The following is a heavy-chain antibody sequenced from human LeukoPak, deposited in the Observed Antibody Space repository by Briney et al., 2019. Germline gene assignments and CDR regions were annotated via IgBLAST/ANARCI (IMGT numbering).Heavy chain of an antibody. Sequence: PGGSLRLSWAASGFTFSASAVHWVRQASGKGLEWIGRIRSKANNYATAYAGSLKGRFTVSRDDSKNTAYLQMNSLKTEDSAVYFCARDSSSEGPLDYWGQGTLVAVSS. D-gene: IGHD6-6*01. J-gene: IGHJ4*02. V-gene: IGHV3-73*01. CDR2: IRSKANNYAT. CDR1: GFTFSASA. CDR3: ARDSSSEGPLDY.